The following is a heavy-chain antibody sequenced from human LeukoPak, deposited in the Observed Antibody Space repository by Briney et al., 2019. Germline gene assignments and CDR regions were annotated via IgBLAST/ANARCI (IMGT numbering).Heavy chain of an antibody. CDR3: ASVSVSSAGYHFYYYGMDV. CDR1: GGSVNNGGYF. CDR2: VYSSGSP. V-gene: IGHV4-61*08. J-gene: IGHJ6*04. Sequence: SETLSLTCTVSGGSVNNGGYFWNWIRQSPGKGLEWLGYVYSSGSPNYNPSLRSRVSMSFDTSKNQFSLKLSSVTAADTAVYYCASVSVSSAGYHFYYYGMDVWGKGTTVIVSS. D-gene: IGHD6-25*01.